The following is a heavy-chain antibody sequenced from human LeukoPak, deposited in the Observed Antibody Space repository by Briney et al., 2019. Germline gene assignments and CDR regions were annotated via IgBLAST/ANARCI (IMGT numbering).Heavy chain of an antibody. CDR1: GGSFSAYY. CDR2: INHSGST. V-gene: IGHV4-34*01. D-gene: IGHD2-15*01. CDR3: ARAPGYSWFDP. Sequence: SETLSLTCAVYGGSFSAYYWSWIRQPPGKGLEWIGEINHSGSTNYNPSLKSRVTISADTSKNQFSLKLSSVTAADTAVYYCARAPGYSWFDPWGQGTLVTVSS. J-gene: IGHJ5*02.